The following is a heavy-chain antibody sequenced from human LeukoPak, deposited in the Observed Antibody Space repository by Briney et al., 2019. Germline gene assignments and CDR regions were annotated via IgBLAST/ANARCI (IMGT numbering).Heavy chain of an antibody. CDR1: GFTFSTYW. V-gene: IGHV3-7*01. CDR3: ARDSSSWTFDY. Sequence: PGGSLRLSCVGSGFTFSTYWMSWVRQAPGKGLEWVANIKQDGSEKYYVDSVKGRFTISRDNAKNSLYLQMNSLRAEDTAVYYCARDSSSWTFDYWGQGTLVTVSS. CDR2: IKQDGSEK. D-gene: IGHD6-13*01. J-gene: IGHJ4*02.